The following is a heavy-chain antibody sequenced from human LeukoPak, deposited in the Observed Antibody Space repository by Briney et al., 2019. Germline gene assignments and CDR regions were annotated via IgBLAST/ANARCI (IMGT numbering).Heavy chain of an antibody. CDR2: IIPIFGTA. CDR1: GGTLSRYA. D-gene: IGHD3-22*01. V-gene: IGHV1-69*05. Sequence: SVKVSCKASGGTLSRYAISWVRQAPGQGLEWMGGIIPIFGTANYAQKFQGRVTITTDESTSTAYMELSSLRSEDRAVYYCARESGRYYYDSSGYNRYFDYWGQGTLVTVSS. CDR3: ARESGRYYYDSSGYNRYFDY. J-gene: IGHJ4*02.